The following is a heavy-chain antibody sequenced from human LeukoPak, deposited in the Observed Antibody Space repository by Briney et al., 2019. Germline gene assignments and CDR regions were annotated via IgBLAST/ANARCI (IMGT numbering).Heavy chain of an antibody. D-gene: IGHD2-2*03. CDR2: IIPIFGTA. CDR3: ASGYCSSTSCYDFDY. J-gene: IGHJ4*02. Sequence: SVKVSCKASGYTFTGYYIHWVRQAPGQGLEWMGGIIPIFGTANYAQKFQGRVTITADESTSTAYMELSSLRSEDTAVYYCASGYCSSTSCYDFDYWGQGTLVTVSS. V-gene: IGHV1-69*13. CDR1: GYTFTGYY.